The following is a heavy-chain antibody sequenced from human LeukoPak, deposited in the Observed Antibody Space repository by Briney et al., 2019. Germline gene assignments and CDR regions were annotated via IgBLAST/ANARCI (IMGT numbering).Heavy chain of an antibody. Sequence: GGSLRLSCAASGFTFSSAGMTWVRQAPGKGLEWVSTITFTGLGLYYADSVKGRFTISRDNSKNMVYLQMNSLRAEDTAIYHCAADGSGWSRSSWGQGTLVTVSS. CDR3: AADGSGWSRSS. CDR1: GFTFSSAG. J-gene: IGHJ5*02. V-gene: IGHV3-23*01. D-gene: IGHD6-19*01. CDR2: ITFTGLGL.